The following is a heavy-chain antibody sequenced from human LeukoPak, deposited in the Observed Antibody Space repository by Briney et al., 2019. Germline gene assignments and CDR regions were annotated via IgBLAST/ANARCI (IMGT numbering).Heavy chain of an antibody. Sequence: SETLSLTRTVSGGSFSRGGYYWSWIRQHPGTGLEWIGYINYRGSTYYNPSLKRRVTISLDTSENQFSLKLSSVTAADTAVYYCARVPPCSSTSCYDRYNWFDPWGQGILVTVSS. CDR1: GGSFSRGGYY. J-gene: IGHJ5*02. D-gene: IGHD2-2*01. CDR3: ARVPPCSSTSCYDRYNWFDP. V-gene: IGHV4-31*03. CDR2: INYRGST.